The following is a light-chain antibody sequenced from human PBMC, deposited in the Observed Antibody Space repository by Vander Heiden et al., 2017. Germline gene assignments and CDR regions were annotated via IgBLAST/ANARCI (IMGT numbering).Light chain of an antibody. V-gene: IGKV4-1*01. CDR1: QSVLYSSNNKNY. CDR2: WAS. Sequence: DIVMTQSLDSLAVSLGERDTINCKSRQSVLYSSNNKNYLAWYQQKPGQPPKLLIYWASTRESGVPDRFSGSGSGTDFTLTISSLQAEDVAVYYCQQYYSTPLTFGGGTKVEIK. J-gene: IGKJ4*01. CDR3: QQYYSTPLT.